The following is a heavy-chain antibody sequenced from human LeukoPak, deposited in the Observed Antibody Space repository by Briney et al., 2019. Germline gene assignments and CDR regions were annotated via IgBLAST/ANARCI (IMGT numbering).Heavy chain of an antibody. CDR1: QGTFSCYI. D-gene: IGHD2-2*01. Sequence: ASVKVSCKASQGTFSCYIISWVRQAPGQGLEWMGRIIPILGIANYAQKFQGRVTITAYKSTSTAYMELSSLRSEDTAVYYCARGGYCSSTSCADAFDIWGQGTMVTVSS. CDR3: ARGGYCSSTSCADAFDI. CDR2: IIPILGIA. J-gene: IGHJ3*02. V-gene: IGHV1-69*02.